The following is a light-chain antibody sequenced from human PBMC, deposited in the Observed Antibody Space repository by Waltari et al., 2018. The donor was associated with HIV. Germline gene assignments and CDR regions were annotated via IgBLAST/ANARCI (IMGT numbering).Light chain of an antibody. Sequence: QSALTQPRSVSGSPGQSVTISCTGTSSDVGGYNSVSWYQQHPGKAPKFMIYDVSKRPSVVPDRFSGSKSGNTASLTISGLQAEDEADYYCCSYAGNYTLVFGGGTKLTVL. CDR1: SSDVGGYNS. J-gene: IGLJ3*02. CDR3: CSYAGNYTLV. CDR2: DVS. V-gene: IGLV2-11*01.